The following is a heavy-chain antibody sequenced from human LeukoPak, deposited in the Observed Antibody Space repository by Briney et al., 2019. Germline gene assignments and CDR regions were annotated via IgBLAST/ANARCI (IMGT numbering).Heavy chain of an antibody. D-gene: IGHD3-22*01. CDR1: GGSISSYY. CDR3: ARTITMIEGSLYYFDY. CDR2: IYYSGST. J-gene: IGHJ4*02. V-gene: IGHV4-39*07. Sequence: SETLSLTCTVSGGSISSYYWGWIRQPPGKGLEWIGSIYYSGSTYYNPSLKSRVTISVDTSKNQFSLKLSSVTAADTAVYYCARTITMIEGSLYYFDYWGQGTLVTVSS.